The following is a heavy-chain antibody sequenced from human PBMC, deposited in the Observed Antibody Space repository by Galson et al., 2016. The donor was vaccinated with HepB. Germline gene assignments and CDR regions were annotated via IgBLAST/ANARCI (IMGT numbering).Heavy chain of an antibody. J-gene: IGHJ3*02. CDR1: GGSITTTDW. CDR2: VYHDGNT. V-gene: IGHV4-4*02. Sequence: SETLSLTCAVSGGSITTTDWWSWVRQPPGKGLEWIGEVYHDGNTFYNPSVGSRVTISIDKSKNEFYLNLRSVTAADTAVYYCARDCTGGTCKSGDYVTFDIWGQGTVVTVSS. CDR3: ARDCTGGTCKSGDYVTFDI. D-gene: IGHD2-8*02.